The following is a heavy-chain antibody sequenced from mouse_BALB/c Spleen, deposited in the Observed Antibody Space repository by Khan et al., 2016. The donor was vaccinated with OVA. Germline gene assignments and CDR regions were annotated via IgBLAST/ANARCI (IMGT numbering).Heavy chain of an antibody. CDR2: INPSNGGA. Sequence: QVQLKQSGADLVKPGASVKISCKASGYTFTSYYMYWVKQRPGQGLEWIGGINPSNGGAHFNEKFKNKATLTVDKSSSTAYMQLSSLTSEDSAVYYCARSGYGNPFAYWGQGTLVTVSA. V-gene: IGHV1S81*02. CDR3: ARSGYGNPFAY. J-gene: IGHJ3*01. CDR1: GYTFTSYY. D-gene: IGHD2-1*01.